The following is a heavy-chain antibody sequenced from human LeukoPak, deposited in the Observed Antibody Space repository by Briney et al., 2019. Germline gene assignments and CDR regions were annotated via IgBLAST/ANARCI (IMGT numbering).Heavy chain of an antibody. D-gene: IGHD6-13*01. J-gene: IGHJ4*02. V-gene: IGHV3-23*01. Sequence: SGGSLRLSCAASGFTFGTYAMSWVRQAPGEGLEWVSSIIISGGNTYYADSVKGRFTISRDNSKNTLYLQMNSLKAEDTGIYYCAKNRGSTWFSPLDSWGQGTLATVSS. CDR1: GFTFGTYA. CDR2: IIISGGNT. CDR3: AKNRGSTWFSPLDS.